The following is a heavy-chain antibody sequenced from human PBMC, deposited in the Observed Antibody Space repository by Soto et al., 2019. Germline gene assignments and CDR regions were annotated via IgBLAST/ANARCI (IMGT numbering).Heavy chain of an antibody. CDR2: IYYSGST. J-gene: IGHJ6*02. Sequence: SETLSLTCTVSGGSISSGDYYWSWIRQPPGKGLERIGYIYYSGSTYYNTSLKSRVNISVDTSKNQFSLKLNSVTAADTAVFYCARGTRRGRTIFGVVTDYGMDVWGQGTTVT. CDR1: GGSISSGDYY. CDR3: ARGTRRGRTIFGVVTDYGMDV. V-gene: IGHV4-30-4*01. D-gene: IGHD3-3*01.